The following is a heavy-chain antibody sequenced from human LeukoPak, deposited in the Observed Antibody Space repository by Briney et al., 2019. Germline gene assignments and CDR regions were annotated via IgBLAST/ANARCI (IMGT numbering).Heavy chain of an antibody. D-gene: IGHD2/OR15-2a*01. Sequence: GGSLRLSCVASGNYWMHWVRQAPGKGLVWVSHINSDGSWTSYADSVKGRCTISKDNAKNTVYLQMNSLRAEDTAVYYCVSFYETYWGRGTLVTVSS. J-gene: IGHJ4*02. CDR1: GNYW. CDR3: VSFYETY. CDR2: INSDGSWT. V-gene: IGHV3-74*01.